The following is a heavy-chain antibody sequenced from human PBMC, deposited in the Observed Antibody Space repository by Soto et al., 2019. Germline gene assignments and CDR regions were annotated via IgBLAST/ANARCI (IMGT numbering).Heavy chain of an antibody. CDR3: TRPAFYGSGRYIDY. D-gene: IGHD3-10*01. V-gene: IGHV3-73*01. Sequence: GGSLRLSCAASGFTFSGSAMHWVRQASGKGLEWVGRIRSKANSYATAYAASVKGRFTISRDDSKNTAYLQMNSLKTEDTAVYYCTRPAFYGSGRYIDYWGQGTLVTVSS. J-gene: IGHJ4*02. CDR1: GFTFSGSA. CDR2: IRSKANSYAT.